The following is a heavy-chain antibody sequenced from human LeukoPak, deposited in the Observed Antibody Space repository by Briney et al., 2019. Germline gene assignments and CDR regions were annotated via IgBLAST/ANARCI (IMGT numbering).Heavy chain of an antibody. J-gene: IGHJ4*02. Sequence: GGSLRLSCAPSGSTFSSYRMNWVRDARGKGMEWVSYVSSRSSNIHYGDSVEGRLTIYRDNAKNSLYLQMNSQRAEDTAVYYCARLREIPVFVLVTKSTSYFDYWGQGTLLSVSS. V-gene: IGHV3-48*01. D-gene: IGHD3-3*01. CDR1: GSTFSSYR. CDR3: ARLREIPVFVLVTKSTSYFDY. CDR2: VSSRSSNI.